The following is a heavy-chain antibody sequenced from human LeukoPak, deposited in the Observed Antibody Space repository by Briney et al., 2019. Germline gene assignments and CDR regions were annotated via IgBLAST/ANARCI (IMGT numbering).Heavy chain of an antibody. Sequence: SVKVSCKATGFTFTSSAMQWVGQARGQRLEWIGWIVVGSGNTNYAQKFQERVTITRDMSTSTAYMELSSLRSEDTAVYYCAAAGRVLSNAFDIWGQGTMVTASS. J-gene: IGHJ3*02. CDR2: IVVGSGNT. CDR1: GFTFTSSA. D-gene: IGHD6-6*01. CDR3: AAAGRVLSNAFDI. V-gene: IGHV1-58*02.